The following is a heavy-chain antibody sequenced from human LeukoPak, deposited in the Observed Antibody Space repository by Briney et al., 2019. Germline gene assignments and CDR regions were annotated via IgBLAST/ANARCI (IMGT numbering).Heavy chain of an antibody. CDR1: GGSISSGDYY. CDR2: IYYSGST. V-gene: IGHV4-30-4*08. D-gene: IGHD2-2*01. J-gene: IGHJ5*02. Sequence: SQTLSLTCTVSGGSISSGDYYWSWIRQPPGKGLEWIGYIYYSGSTYYNPSLKSRVTISVDTSKNQFSLKLSSVTAADTAVYYCARLYQLRLGRENWFDPWGQGTLVTVSS. CDR3: ARLYQLRLGRENWFDP.